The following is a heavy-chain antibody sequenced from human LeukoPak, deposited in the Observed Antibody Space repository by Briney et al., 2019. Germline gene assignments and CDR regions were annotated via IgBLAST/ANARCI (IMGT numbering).Heavy chain of an antibody. CDR3: ARDSGWEVVLYASEI. D-gene: IGHD1-26*01. CDR2: INPKSGGT. V-gene: IGHV1-2*04. Sequence: ASVKVSCKASGYTFTGYHIHWVRQAPGQGLEWMGWINPKSGGTNYAQQFEGWVTMTRDTSMSTVYMELSRLKSDGTAVYYCARDSGWEVVLYASEIWGQGTMVTVSS. CDR1: GYTFTGYH. J-gene: IGHJ3*02.